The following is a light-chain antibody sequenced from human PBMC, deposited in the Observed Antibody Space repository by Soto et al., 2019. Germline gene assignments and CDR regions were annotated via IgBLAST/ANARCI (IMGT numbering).Light chain of an antibody. CDR1: QAISNS. J-gene: IGKJ1*01. V-gene: IGKV1-27*01. CDR3: QHYNSYSEA. CDR2: AAS. Sequence: DIQMTQSPSSLSASMGDRVAITCRASQAISNSLAWYQQKPGKVPKLLIYAASTLQSGVQSRFSGSGSGTAFTLTISSLQSDDFATYYCQHYNSYSEAFGQGTKVDIK.